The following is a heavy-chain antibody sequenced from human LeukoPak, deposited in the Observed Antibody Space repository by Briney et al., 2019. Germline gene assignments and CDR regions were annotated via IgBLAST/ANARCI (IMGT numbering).Heavy chain of an antibody. J-gene: IGHJ4*02. V-gene: IGHV6-1*01. D-gene: IGHD5-18*01. CDR1: GDSVSSNSAA. CDR3: AREGRGYSYGEPHFDY. Sequence: SQTLSLTCAISGDSVSSNSAAWNWFRQSPSRGLEWLGRTYYRSKWYNDYAVSVKSRITINPDTSKNQFSLQLNSVTPEDTAVYYCAREGRGYSYGEPHFDYWGQGTLVTVSS. CDR2: TYYRSKWYN.